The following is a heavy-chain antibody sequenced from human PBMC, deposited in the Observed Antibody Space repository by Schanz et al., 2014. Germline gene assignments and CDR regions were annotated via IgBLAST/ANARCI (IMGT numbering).Heavy chain of an antibody. CDR2: IIPILDIT. CDR1: GGTFSSYA. J-gene: IGHJ4*02. Sequence: QVPLVQSGAEVKKPGSSVKVSCKASGGTFSSYAFGWVRQAPGQGFEWVGSIIPILDITNYAQKFQGRVTITADKSTSTAYMELSNPRSEDTAVYYCARAGQDYSDSSGYATYYFGNWGQGTLVTVSS. CDR3: ARAGQDYSDSSGYATYYFGN. V-gene: IGHV1-69*04. D-gene: IGHD3-22*01.